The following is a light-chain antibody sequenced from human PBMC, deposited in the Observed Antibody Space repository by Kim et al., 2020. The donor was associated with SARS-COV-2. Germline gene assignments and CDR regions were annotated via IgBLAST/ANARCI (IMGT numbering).Light chain of an antibody. CDR3: QQYENLPVT. CDR2: EVS. J-gene: IGKJ5*01. V-gene: IGKV1-33*01. Sequence: GDRFTSTCQASQDINTYLNWYQQKPGKAPKLLINEVSTLATGVPSRFSGSGSGTDFTFTITSLQPEDIATYYCQQYENLPVTFGQGTRLEIK. CDR1: QDINTY.